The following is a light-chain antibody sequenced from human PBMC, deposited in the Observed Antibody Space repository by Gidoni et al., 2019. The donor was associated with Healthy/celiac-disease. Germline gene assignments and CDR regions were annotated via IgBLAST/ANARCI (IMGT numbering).Light chain of an antibody. V-gene: IGKV3-15*01. CDR2: GAS. CDR1: QSVSSI. Sequence: EIAITQSPANLSVSPGERATLSCRASQSVSSILAWYQQKPGQAPRLLIDGASTRATGIPTRCSGSGSGTEFTLTSSSLHSEDFAVYYCQQYNNWPRTFGQGTKVEIK. CDR3: QQYNNWPRT. J-gene: IGKJ1*01.